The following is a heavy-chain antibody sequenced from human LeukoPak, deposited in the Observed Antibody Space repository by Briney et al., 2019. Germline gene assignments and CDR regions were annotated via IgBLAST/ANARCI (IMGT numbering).Heavy chain of an antibody. CDR3: ASNYDSFAAHAFDI. CDR2: IYYSGST. D-gene: IGHD3-10*01. V-gene: IGHV4-59*01. CDR1: GGSISSYY. Sequence: SETLSLTCTVSGGSISSYYWSWIRQPPGKGLEWIGYIYYSGSTNYNPSLKSRVTISVDASKNQFSLKLSSVTAADTAVYYCASNYDSFAAHAFDIWGQGTVVTVSS. J-gene: IGHJ3*02.